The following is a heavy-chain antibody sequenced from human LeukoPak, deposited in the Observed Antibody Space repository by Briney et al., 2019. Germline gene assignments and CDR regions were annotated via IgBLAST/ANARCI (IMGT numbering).Heavy chain of an antibody. J-gene: IGHJ4*02. CDR2: INPSGGST. CDR3: ARVGAYCGGDCYSGFDY. Sequence: ASVKVSCKASGYTFTSYYMHWVRQAPGQGLEWMGIINPSGGSTSYAQEFQGRVTMTRDMSTSTVYMELGSLRSEDTAVYYCARVGAYCGGDCYSGFDYWGQGTLVTVSS. V-gene: IGHV1-46*01. D-gene: IGHD2-21*02. CDR1: GYTFTSYY.